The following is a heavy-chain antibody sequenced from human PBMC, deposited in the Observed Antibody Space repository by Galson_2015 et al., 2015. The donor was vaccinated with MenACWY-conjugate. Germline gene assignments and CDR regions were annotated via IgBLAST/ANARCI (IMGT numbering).Heavy chain of an antibody. V-gene: IGHV6-1*01. J-gene: IGHJ6*02. CDR1: GDSVSTHSAA. Sequence: CAISGDSVSTHSAAWNWIRQSPSRGLEWLGRTYYRSKWYNDYAASVRSRITINPDTSKNQFSLQLTSVTPEDTAVYYCARDDSSDWSEGMDVWGQGTTVTVSS. D-gene: IGHD6-19*01. CDR3: ARDDSSDWSEGMDV. CDR2: TYYRSKWYN.